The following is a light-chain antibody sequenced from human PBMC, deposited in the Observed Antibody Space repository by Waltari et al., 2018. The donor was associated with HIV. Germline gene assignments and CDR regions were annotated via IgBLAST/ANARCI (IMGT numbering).Light chain of an antibody. CDR3: QQYYSTPFT. J-gene: IGKJ3*01. V-gene: IGKV4-1*01. CDR1: QSLLNSSNNKNY. CDR2: WAS. Sequence: DLVMTQSPGSLAVSLGERATLTCKSSQSLLNSSNNKNYLAWYQQKPGQPPKLLIYWASTRESGVPDRFSGSGSGTEFTLTISSLQAEDVAVYYCQQYYSTPFTFGPGTKVDSK.